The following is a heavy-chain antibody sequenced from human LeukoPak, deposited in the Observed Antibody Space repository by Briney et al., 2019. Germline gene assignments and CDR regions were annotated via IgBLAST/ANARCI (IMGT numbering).Heavy chain of an antibody. V-gene: IGHV1-18*04. Sequence: ASVKVSCKASGYTFTSYGISWVRQAPGQGLEWMGWISAYNGNTNYAQKLQGRVTMTTDTSTSTAYVELRSLRSDDTAVYYCARDGAAYSSSWIPFDYWGQGTLVTVSS. D-gene: IGHD6-13*01. CDR2: ISAYNGNT. CDR1: GYTFTSYG. J-gene: IGHJ4*02. CDR3: ARDGAAYSSSWIPFDY.